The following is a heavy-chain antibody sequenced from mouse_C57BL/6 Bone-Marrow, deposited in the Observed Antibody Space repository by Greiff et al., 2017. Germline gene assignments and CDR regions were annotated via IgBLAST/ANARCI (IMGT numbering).Heavy chain of an antibody. Sequence: QVQLQQPGAELVMPGASVKLSCKASGYTFTSYWMHWVKQRPGQGLEWIGEIDPSDSYTNYNQKFKGKSTLTVDKSSSTAYMQLSSLTSEDSAVYYCAREGLTGTCWYFDVWGTGTTVTGSS. CDR3: AREGLTGTCWYFDV. CDR1: GYTFTSYW. CDR2: IDPSDSYT. J-gene: IGHJ1*03. V-gene: IGHV1-69*01. D-gene: IGHD4-1*01.